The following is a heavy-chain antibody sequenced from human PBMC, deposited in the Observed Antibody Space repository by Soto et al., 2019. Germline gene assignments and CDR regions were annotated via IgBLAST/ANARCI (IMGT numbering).Heavy chain of an antibody. CDR3: VKNKRGYSGYDFLFDY. Sequence: QVQLVESGGGVVQPGRSLRLSCAASGFTFSSYGMHWVRQAPGKGLEWVAVISYDGSNKYYADSVKGRFTISRDNSKNTLYLQMNSLRAEDTAVYYCVKNKRGYSGYDFLFDYWGQGTLVTVSS. CDR1: GFTFSSYG. CDR2: ISYDGSNK. D-gene: IGHD5-12*01. V-gene: IGHV3-30*18. J-gene: IGHJ4*02.